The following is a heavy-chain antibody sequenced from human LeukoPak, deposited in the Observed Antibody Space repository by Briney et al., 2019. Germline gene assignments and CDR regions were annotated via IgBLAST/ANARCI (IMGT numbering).Heavy chain of an antibody. CDR2: ISAYNGNT. Sequence: ASVKVSCTASGYTFTSYGISWVRQAPGQGLEWMGWISAYNGNTNYAQKLQGRVTMTTDTSTSTAYMELRSLRSDDTAVYYCARAGDCSSTSCYARYAYYYGMDVWGQGTTVTVSS. CDR3: ARAGDCSSTSCYARYAYYYGMDV. J-gene: IGHJ6*02. V-gene: IGHV1-18*01. CDR1: GYTFTSYG. D-gene: IGHD2-2*01.